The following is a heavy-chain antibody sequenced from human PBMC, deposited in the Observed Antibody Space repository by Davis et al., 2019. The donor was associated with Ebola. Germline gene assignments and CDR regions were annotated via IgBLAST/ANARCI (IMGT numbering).Heavy chain of an antibody. J-gene: IGHJ4*02. V-gene: IGHV1-8*02. Sequence: ASVKVSCKASGYTFTSYYMHWVRQAPGQGLEWMGWMNPNSGNTGYAQKFQGRVTMTRNTSISTAYMELSSLRPEDTAVYYCAKAFMYGGDYWGQGTLVTVSS. CDR2: MNPNSGNT. CDR3: AKAFMYGGDY. D-gene: IGHD2-8*01. CDR1: GYTFTSYY.